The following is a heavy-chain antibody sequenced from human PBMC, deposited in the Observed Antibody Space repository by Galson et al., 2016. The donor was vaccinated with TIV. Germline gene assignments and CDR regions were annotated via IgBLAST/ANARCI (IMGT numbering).Heavy chain of an antibody. V-gene: IGHV1-69*05. CDR1: GDTIRRYA. CDR2: FVPISGTA. Sequence: SVKVSCKASGDTIRRYAISWVRQAPGQGLEWMGEFVPISGTANYAQSFQGRATITTDDSATTAYMELSSLTLEDTAVYYCASAGPSDSGDYGKFWGQGTLVTVSS. D-gene: IGHD4-17*01. J-gene: IGHJ4*02. CDR3: ASAGPSDSGDYGKF.